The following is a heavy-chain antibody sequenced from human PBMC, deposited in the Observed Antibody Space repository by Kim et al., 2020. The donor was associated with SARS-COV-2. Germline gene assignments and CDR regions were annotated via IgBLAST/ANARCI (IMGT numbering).Heavy chain of an antibody. J-gene: IGHJ4*02. CDR3: AREMFRGIAPDL. Sequence: GGSLRLSCAASVFAFSSYDMSWVRQAPGKWLEWVSSIDPSSTRIYYSDSVTGRFTISRDNAKNSLILQMSSLRPEDTGVYYCAREMFRGIAPDLWGQGTLVTVSS. CDR1: VFAFSSYD. D-gene: IGHD3-10*01. CDR2: IDPSSTRI. V-gene: IGHV3-21*01.